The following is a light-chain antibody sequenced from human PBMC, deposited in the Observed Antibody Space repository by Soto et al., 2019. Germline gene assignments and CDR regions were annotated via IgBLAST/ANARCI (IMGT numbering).Light chain of an antibody. J-gene: IGKJ2*01. CDR1: QSLLHSNGSNY. CDR3: MQALQVPI. CDR2: WGS. Sequence: DMVMTQTPLSLPVTPGEPASISCRSSQSLLHSNGSNYLDWYLQKPGQSPQLLIYWGSNRGSGVPGRFRGRGAATDFTLKISSVEAEDVGVYYCMQALQVPIFGQGTKLASK. V-gene: IGKV2-28*01.